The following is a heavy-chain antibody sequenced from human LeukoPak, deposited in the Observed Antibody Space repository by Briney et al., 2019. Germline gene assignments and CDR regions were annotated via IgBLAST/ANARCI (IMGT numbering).Heavy chain of an antibody. CDR1: GGTFSSYA. CDR2: IIPIFGTA. CDR3: ARSELVTVVAATWWFDP. V-gene: IGHV1-69*05. Sequence: GASVKVSCKASGGTFSSYAISWVRQAPGQGVEWMGGIIPIFGTANYAQKFQGRVTITTDESTSTAYMELSSLRSEDTAVYYCARSELVTVVAATWWFDPWGQGTLVTVSS. D-gene: IGHD2-15*01. J-gene: IGHJ5*02.